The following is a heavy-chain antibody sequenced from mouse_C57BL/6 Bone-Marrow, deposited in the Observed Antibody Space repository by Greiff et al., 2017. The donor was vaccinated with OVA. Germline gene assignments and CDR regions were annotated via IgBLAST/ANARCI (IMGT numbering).Heavy chain of an antibody. Sequence: VQLQQSGPELVKPGASVKLSCKASGYTFTSYDINWVKQRPGQGLEWIGWIYPRDGSTKYNEKFKGKATLTADKSSSTAYMQLSSLTSEDSAVYFCARKGDYYGSSYDWYFDVWGTGTTVTVSS. V-gene: IGHV1-85*01. CDR1: GYTFTSYD. J-gene: IGHJ1*03. CDR3: ARKGDYYGSSYDWYFDV. D-gene: IGHD1-1*01. CDR2: IYPRDGST.